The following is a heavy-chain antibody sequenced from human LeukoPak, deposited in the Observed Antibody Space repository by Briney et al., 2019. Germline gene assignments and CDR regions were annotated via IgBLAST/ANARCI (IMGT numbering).Heavy chain of an antibody. D-gene: IGHD6-6*01. Sequence: ASVKVSCKVSGYTLTELSMHWVRQAPGKGLEWMGGFDPEDGETIYAQKFQGRVTMTEDTSTDTAYKELSSLRSEDTAVYYCATDLSSSRNMDVWGKGTTVTVSS. J-gene: IGHJ6*03. CDR3: ATDLSSSRNMDV. CDR1: GYTLTELS. V-gene: IGHV1-24*01. CDR2: FDPEDGET.